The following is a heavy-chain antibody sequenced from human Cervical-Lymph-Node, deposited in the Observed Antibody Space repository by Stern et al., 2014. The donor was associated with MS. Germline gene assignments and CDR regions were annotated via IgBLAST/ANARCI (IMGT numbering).Heavy chain of an antibody. CDR2: ISSTSTYT. Sequence: EVQLVESGGGLVKPGRSLRLSCEVSGFTFSNYTMTWVRQAPGKGLEWVSSISSTSTYTYYAHTVKGRFNISSDNDKNSVYLQMNSRRTDDAAIDYCARARRDFDHWGQGTLVTVSS. CDR1: GFTFSNYT. J-gene: IGHJ4*02. CDR3: ARARRDFDH. V-gene: IGHV3-21*06.